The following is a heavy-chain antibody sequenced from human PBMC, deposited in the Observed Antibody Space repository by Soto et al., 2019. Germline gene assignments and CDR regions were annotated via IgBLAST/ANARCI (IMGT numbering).Heavy chain of an antibody. D-gene: IGHD1-20*01. Sequence: QVHLVQSGAEVKKHGASVKVSCTDSGYTLTRYGITWVRQAPVQGLEWMGSISAYNANTNYAQKLQVRLTKTTDTSTSTAYIELRSLTSDDTAVDYCAREVLRYFDRWGRGTLGSVSA. CDR3: AREVLRYFDR. CDR2: ISAYNANT. CDR1: GYTLTRYG. J-gene: IGHJ2*01. V-gene: IGHV1-18*01.